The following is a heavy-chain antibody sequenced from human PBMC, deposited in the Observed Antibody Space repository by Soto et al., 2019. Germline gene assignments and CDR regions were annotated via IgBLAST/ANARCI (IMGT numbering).Heavy chain of an antibody. J-gene: IGHJ4*02. CDR3: AKASYDILTGYSPDY. CDR2: ISGSGSRT. CDR1: GFTFSSYA. D-gene: IGHD3-9*01. Sequence: GGSLRLSCAASGFTFSSYAMNWVRQAPGKGLEWVSVISGSGSRTNYADSVKGRFTISRDNAKNTLYLQMNSLRAEDTALYYCAKASYDILTGYSPDYWGQGTLVTVSS. V-gene: IGHV3-23*01.